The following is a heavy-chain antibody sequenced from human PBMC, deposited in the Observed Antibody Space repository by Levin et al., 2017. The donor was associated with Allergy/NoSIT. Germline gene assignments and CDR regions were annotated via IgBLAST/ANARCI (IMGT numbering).Heavy chain of an antibody. CDR2: ISYDGSNK. CDR1: GFTFSSYA. J-gene: IGHJ6*02. V-gene: IGHV3-30*04. CDR3: ARDPAGHTPYYYYGMDV. D-gene: IGHD2-2*01. Sequence: LSLTCAASGFTFSSYAMHWVRQAPGKGLEWVAVISYDGSNKYYADSVKGRFTISRDNSKNTLYLQMNSLRAEDTAVYYCARDPAGHTPYYYYGMDVWGQGTTVTVSS.